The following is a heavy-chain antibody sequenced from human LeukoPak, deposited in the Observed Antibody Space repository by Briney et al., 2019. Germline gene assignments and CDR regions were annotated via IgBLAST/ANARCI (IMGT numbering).Heavy chain of an antibody. CDR1: GFTVSGNY. D-gene: IGHD3-9*01. V-gene: IGHV3-53*01. CDR2: IYSGGTT. J-gene: IGHJ3*01. Sequence: HPGGSLTLSCAASGFTVSGNYMSWVRQAPGKGLEWVSHIYSGGTTYYADSVKSRFTISRDNSKNTLYLQMNSLRADDTAVYYCARDSNYDVLTGYNDAFDLWGQGTMVTVSS. CDR3: ARDSNYDVLTGYNDAFDL.